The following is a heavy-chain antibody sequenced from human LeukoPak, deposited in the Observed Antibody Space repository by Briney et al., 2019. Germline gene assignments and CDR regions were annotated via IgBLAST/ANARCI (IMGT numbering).Heavy chain of an antibody. V-gene: IGHV3-66*01. Sequence: PGGSLRLSCAASGFTANSNNYMSWVRQAPGKGLEWVSVINSGGSTFYADSVKGRFTISRDNSKNTLYLQMNSLRAEDTAVYYCAKAGYYYYGMDVWGQGTTVTVSS. J-gene: IGHJ6*02. CDR3: AKAGYYYYGMDV. CDR1: GFTANSNNY. CDR2: INSGGST.